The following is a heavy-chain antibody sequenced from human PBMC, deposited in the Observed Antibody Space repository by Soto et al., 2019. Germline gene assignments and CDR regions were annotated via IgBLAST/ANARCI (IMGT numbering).Heavy chain of an antibody. V-gene: IGHV3-30*18. CDR1: GFTFSSYG. D-gene: IGHD4-17*01. CDR2: ISYDGSNK. J-gene: IGHJ6*02. CDR3: AKLSTTLTPYYYYGMDV. Sequence: RLSCAASGFTFSSYGMHWVRQAPGKGLEWVAVISYDGSNKYYADSVKGRFTISRDNSKNTLYLQMNSLRAEDTAVYYCAKLSTTLTPYYYYGMDVPGQGTTLTVS.